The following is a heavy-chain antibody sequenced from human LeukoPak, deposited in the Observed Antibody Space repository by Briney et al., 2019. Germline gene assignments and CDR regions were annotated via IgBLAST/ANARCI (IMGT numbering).Heavy chain of an antibody. D-gene: IGHD3-9*01. CDR3: ARVPGVYYDRLTGYGRGWFDP. J-gene: IGHJ5*02. CDR2: IYYSGST. Sequence: MSSETLSLTCTVSGGSISSSSYYWGWIRQPPGKGLEWIGSIYYSGSTYYNPSLRSRVTISVETSKNQFSLKVRSMTAADTAVYYCARVPGVYYDRLTGYGRGWFDPWGKGTLVTVSS. V-gene: IGHV4-39*07. CDR1: GGSISSSSYY.